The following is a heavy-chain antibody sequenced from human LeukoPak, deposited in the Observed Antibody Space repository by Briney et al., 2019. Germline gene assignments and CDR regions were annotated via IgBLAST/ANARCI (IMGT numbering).Heavy chain of an antibody. D-gene: IGHD3-22*01. V-gene: IGHV4-61*02. J-gene: IGHJ6*03. Sequence: PSQTLSLTCTVSGGPISSGSYFWSWIRPPAGNRLEWIGRIYTSGSTNHNPSLKSRVTISVDTSKNQFSLKLSSVTAADTAVYYCTRGSIAYYYMDVWGKGTTVTISS. CDR3: TRGSIAYYYMDV. CDR1: GGPISSGSYF. CDR2: IYTSGST.